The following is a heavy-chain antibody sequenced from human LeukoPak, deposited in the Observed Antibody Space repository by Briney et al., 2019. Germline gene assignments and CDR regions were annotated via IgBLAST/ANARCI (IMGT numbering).Heavy chain of an antibody. J-gene: IGHJ4*02. D-gene: IGHD3-16*02. CDR1: GFTFGDYA. V-gene: IGHV3-49*04. Sequence: GGSLRLSCTASGFTFGDYAMSWVRQAPGKGLEWVGFIRSKAYGGTTEYAASVKGRFTISRDDSKSIAYLQMNSLKTEDTAVYYCPRADYVWGSYREFDYWGQGTLVTVSS. CDR3: PRADYVWGSYREFDY. CDR2: IRSKAYGGTT.